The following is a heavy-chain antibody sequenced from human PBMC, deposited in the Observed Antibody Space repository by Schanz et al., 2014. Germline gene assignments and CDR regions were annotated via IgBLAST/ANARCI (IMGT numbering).Heavy chain of an antibody. Sequence: QVQLVQSGGEVKTPGASVKVSCKASGYTFTRSGISWVRQAPGQGLEWMGWIGGSDGNTKFAHKFQGRVTMTTDTSTSTVYMELRSLTSDDSAVYYCARDRDQWDGNYLDYWGQGTLVTVSS. CDR1: GYTFTRSG. V-gene: IGHV1-18*01. D-gene: IGHD1-26*01. CDR2: IGGSDGNT. CDR3: ARDRDQWDGNYLDY. J-gene: IGHJ4*02.